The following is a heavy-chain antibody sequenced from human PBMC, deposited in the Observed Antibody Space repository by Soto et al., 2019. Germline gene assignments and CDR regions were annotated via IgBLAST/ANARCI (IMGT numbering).Heavy chain of an antibody. Sequence: GSLRLSCTASGIAFGDNAMTWFRQAPGMGLEWVGFITSKAYGGTSHYAASVKGRFTISRDDSKSIAYLQMNSLRTEDTAVYYCSRLGRATRPEQAFDIWGRGTMVTVSS. D-gene: IGHD5-12*01. CDR1: GIAFGDNA. J-gene: IGHJ3*02. CDR3: SRLGRATRPEQAFDI. V-gene: IGHV3-49*03. CDR2: ITSKAYGGTS.